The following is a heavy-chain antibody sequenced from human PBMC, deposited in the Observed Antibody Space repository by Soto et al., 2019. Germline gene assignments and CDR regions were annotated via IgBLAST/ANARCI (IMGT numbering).Heavy chain of an antibody. D-gene: IGHD6-13*01. CDR2: VIPIFGTA. Sequence: GASVKVSCKASGGTFSSYAISWVRQAPGQGLEWMGGVIPIFGTANYAQKFQGRVTIPADESTSTAYMELSSLRSGDTAVYYCARGGGHSSSWDLLASPPTYYYGMDVWGQGTTVTVSS. J-gene: IGHJ6*02. V-gene: IGHV1-69*13. CDR1: GGTFSSYA. CDR3: ARGGGHSSSWDLLASPPTYYYGMDV.